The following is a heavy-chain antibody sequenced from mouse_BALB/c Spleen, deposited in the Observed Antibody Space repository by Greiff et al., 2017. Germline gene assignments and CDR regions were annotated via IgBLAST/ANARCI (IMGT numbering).Heavy chain of an antibody. Sequence: EVKLMESGPGLVKPSQSLSLTCTVTGYSITSDYAWNWIRQFPGNKLEWMGYISYSGSTSYNPSLKSRISITRDTSKNQFFLQLNSVTTEDTATYYCARGVRRGMDYWGQGTSVTVSS. CDR2: ISYSGST. CDR1: GYSITSDYA. D-gene: IGHD2-14*01. V-gene: IGHV3-2*02. CDR3: ARGVRRGMDY. J-gene: IGHJ4*01.